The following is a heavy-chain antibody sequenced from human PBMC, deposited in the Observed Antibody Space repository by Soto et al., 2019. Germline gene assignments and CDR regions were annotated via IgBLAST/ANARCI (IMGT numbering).Heavy chain of an antibody. CDR3: VRDRGIYYSDHHDEFVASDYEV. Sequence: QVQLIQSEAEVKKPGSSVRVSCTASGGIFGSHGFSWVRQAPGQRLEWVGGFIPIFRTLTYTEKFQARVRIAADESTNTVYLDLSSLTSEDTAVYYCVRDRGIYYSDHHDEFVASDYEVWGQGTMVSVSS. CDR2: FIPIFRTL. J-gene: IGHJ3*01. D-gene: IGHD3-22*01. V-gene: IGHV1-69*01. CDR1: GGIFGSHG.